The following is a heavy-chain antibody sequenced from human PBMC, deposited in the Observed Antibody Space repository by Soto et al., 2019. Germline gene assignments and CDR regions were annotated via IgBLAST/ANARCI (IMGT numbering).Heavy chain of an antibody. CDR1: GGSVSSGSYY. V-gene: IGHV4-61*01. D-gene: IGHD4-17*01. Sequence: PSETLSLTCTVSGGSVSSGSYYWSWIRQPPGKGLEWIGDINHSGSTNYNPSLKSRVTISVDTSKNQFSLKLSSVTAADTAVYYCARAATTLRFYYYGMDVWGQGTTVTVSS. CDR3: ARAATTLRFYYYGMDV. J-gene: IGHJ6*02. CDR2: INHSGST.